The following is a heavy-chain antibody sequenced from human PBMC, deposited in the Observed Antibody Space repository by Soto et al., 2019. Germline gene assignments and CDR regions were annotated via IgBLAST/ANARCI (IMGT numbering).Heavy chain of an antibody. J-gene: IGHJ4*02. Sequence: GDSVKVSCKASGYTFTSYDINWVLQATEQGREWMGWINPNSGGTNYAQKFQGRVTMTRDTSISTAYMELSRLRSDDTAVYYCARDRTRPDRGVYSSGSGYWGQGTLVTVSS. V-gene: IGHV1-2*02. CDR1: GYTFTSYD. CDR2: INPNSGGT. D-gene: IGHD6-19*01. CDR3: ARDRTRPDRGVYSSGSGY.